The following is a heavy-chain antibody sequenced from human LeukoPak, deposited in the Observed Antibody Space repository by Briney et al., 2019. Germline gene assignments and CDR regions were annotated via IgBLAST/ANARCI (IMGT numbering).Heavy chain of an antibody. CDR3: AKVVPAAIESPYYYYYYGMDV. D-gene: IGHD2-2*02. CDR1: GFTFSSYS. V-gene: IGHV3-21*04. Sequence: PGGSLRLSCAASGFTFSSYSMNWVRQAPGKGLEWVSSISSSSSYIYYADSVKGRFTISRDNAKNSLYLQMNSLRAEDTAVYYCAKVVPAAIESPYYYYYYGMDVWGQGTTVTVSS. CDR2: ISSSSSYI. J-gene: IGHJ6*02.